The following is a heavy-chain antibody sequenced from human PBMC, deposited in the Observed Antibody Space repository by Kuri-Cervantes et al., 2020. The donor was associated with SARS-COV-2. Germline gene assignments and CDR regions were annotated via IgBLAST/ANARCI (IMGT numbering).Heavy chain of an antibody. J-gene: IGHJ5*02. V-gene: IGHV1-2*02. CDR3: ARDFNLQLVGFDP. D-gene: IGHD6-6*01. Sequence: ASVKVSCKASGYTFTGYYMHWVRQAPGQGLEWMGWINPNSGGTNYAQKLQGRVTMTTDTSTSTAYMELRSLRSDDTAVYYCARDFNLQLVGFDPWGQGTLVTVSS. CDR1: GYTFTGYY. CDR2: INPNSGGT.